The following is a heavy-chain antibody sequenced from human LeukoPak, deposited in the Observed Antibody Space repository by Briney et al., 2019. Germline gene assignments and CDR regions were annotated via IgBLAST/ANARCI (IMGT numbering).Heavy chain of an antibody. D-gene: IGHD3-3*01. V-gene: IGHV3-7*01. CDR2: IKEDGSEK. CDR3: AREIGYDFWSGYYKGTFDY. Sequence: TGGSLRLSCAASGFTFSSYWMSWVRQAPGKGLEWVANIKEDGSEKYYVDSVKGRFTISRDNAKNSLYLRMNSLRAEDTAVYYCAREIGYDFWSGYYKGTFDYWGQGTLVTVSS. J-gene: IGHJ4*02. CDR1: GFTFSSYW.